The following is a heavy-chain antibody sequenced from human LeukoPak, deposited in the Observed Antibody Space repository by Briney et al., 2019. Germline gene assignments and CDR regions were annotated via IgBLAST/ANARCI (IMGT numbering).Heavy chain of an antibody. D-gene: IGHD1-26*01. CDR1: GNTLSDLS. CDR2: FDPEHDET. J-gene: IGHJ4*02. Sequence: ASVKVSCKVSGNTLSDLSIHWVRQAPGKGLEWMGGFDPEHDETIYAQKFLGRVTMTEDTSTNTAYMELAGLRSEDTAVFYCATGFQWEPEGFDYWGQGTLVTVSS. V-gene: IGHV1-24*01. CDR3: ATGFQWEPEGFDY.